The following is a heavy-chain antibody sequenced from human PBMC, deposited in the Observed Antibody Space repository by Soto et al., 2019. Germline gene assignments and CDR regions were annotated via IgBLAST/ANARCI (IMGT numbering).Heavy chain of an antibody. CDR2: ISYDGSNK. CDR3: ARDYCISTSCPYDYYYYGMDV. V-gene: IGHV3-30*03. J-gene: IGHJ6*02. Sequence: GAPGPSCLASWFTFWHPGIPWVRPAPSKGLGGGAVISYDGSNKYYADSVKGRFTISRDNSKNTLYLQMNSLRSEDTAVYYCARDYCISTSCPYDYYYYGMDVWGQGTTVTVSS. D-gene: IGHD2-2*01. CDR1: WFTFWHPG.